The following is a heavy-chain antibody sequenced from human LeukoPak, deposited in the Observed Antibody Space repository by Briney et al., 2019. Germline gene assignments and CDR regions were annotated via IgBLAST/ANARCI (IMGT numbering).Heavy chain of an antibody. D-gene: IGHD3-22*01. Sequence: GGSLRLSCAASGFTFDSYAMSWVRQAPGKGLEWVSLMYSGGSTYYADSVKGRFTISRDNSKNTLYLQMNSLRAEDTAVYYCAKVPNYYDSSGYNDAFDIWGQGTMVTVSS. CDR3: AKVPNYYDSSGYNDAFDI. CDR2: MYSGGST. CDR1: GFTFDSYA. J-gene: IGHJ3*02. V-gene: IGHV3-23*03.